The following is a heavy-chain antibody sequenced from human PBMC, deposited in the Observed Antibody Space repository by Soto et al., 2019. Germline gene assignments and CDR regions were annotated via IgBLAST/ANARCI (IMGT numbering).Heavy chain of an antibody. Sequence: EVQLVESGGGLVQPGGSLRLSCAASGFTFSSYEMNWVRQAPGKGLEWVSFITSSGNTIYYADSVKGRFTISRDNAKNSLYLQMNSLRAEDTAVYYCARDSSGYYRPFDYWGQGTLVTVSS. CDR2: ITSSGNTI. CDR1: GFTFSSYE. J-gene: IGHJ4*02. V-gene: IGHV3-48*03. D-gene: IGHD3-22*01. CDR3: ARDSSGYYRPFDY.